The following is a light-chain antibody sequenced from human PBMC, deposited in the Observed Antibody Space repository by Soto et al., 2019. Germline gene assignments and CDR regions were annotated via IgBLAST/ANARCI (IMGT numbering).Light chain of an antibody. CDR2: DAS. CDR1: QSVSSY. Sequence: DIQMTQSPSSLSASVGDRVTITCRASQSVSSYLNWYQQKPGKAPKLLIYDASSLQSGVPSRFSGSGSGTDFTLTISSLQPEDFGIYYCQQSYSTPRGFGQGTKVEI. J-gene: IGKJ1*01. CDR3: QQSYSTPRG. V-gene: IGKV1-39*01.